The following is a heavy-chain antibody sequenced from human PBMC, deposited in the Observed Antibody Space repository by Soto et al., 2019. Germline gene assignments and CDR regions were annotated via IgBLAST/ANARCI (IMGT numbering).Heavy chain of an antibody. CDR3: ATHQGPVAGNYGMDA. CDR2: ISSSSSYI. D-gene: IGHD6-13*01. J-gene: IGHJ6*01. CDR1: GFTFSSYS. Sequence: EGTLRLSCAASGFTFSSYSMNWVRQAPGKGLKWVPSISSSSSYIYYADSVKSRFTISRDKAKNSLFLQMSSLKADDSALYYSATHQGPVAGNYGMDAWGQGTTVTV. V-gene: IGHV3-21*01.